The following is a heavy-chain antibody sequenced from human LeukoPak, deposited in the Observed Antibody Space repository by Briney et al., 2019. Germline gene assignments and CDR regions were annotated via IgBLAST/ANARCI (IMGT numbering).Heavy chain of an antibody. D-gene: IGHD5-18*01. CDR3: AKGVQLWWYFDY. V-gene: IGHV3-23*01. CDR2: IGGSGGST. Sequence: GGSLRLSCAASGFTFSSYEMNWVRQAPGKGLEWVSGIGGSGGSTYYADSVKGRFTISRDDSKNTLYLQMNSLRAEDTAVYYCAKGVQLWWYFDYWGQGTLVTVSS. CDR1: GFTFSSYE. J-gene: IGHJ4*02.